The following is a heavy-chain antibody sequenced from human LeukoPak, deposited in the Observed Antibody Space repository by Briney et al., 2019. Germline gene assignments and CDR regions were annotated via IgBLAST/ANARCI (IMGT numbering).Heavy chain of an antibody. D-gene: IGHD6-19*01. Sequence: GESLKISCKGSGYTFTNYWIGWVRQMPGKGLEWMGIIYPGDSDTRYSPSFQGQVTISADKSISTAYLQWSSLKASDTAMYYCARHISFGSGPYYYYYYMDVWGKGTTVTVSS. J-gene: IGHJ6*03. V-gene: IGHV5-51*01. CDR2: IYPGDSDT. CDR3: ARHISFGSGPYYYYYYMDV. CDR1: GYTFTNYW.